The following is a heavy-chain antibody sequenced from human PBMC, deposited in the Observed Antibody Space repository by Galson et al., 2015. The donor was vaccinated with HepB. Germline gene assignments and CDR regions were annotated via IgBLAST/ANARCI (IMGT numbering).Heavy chain of an antibody. J-gene: IGHJ6*02. CDR1: GFTFGDYA. D-gene: IGHD6-13*01. Sequence: SLRLSCAASGFTFGDYAMSWFRQAPGKGLEWVGFIRSKAYGGTTEYAASVKGRFTISRDDSKSIAYLQMNSLKTENTAVYYCTRVSEAAAETRYYYYGMHVWVQGTTVTPSS. CDR2: IRSKAYGGTT. V-gene: IGHV3-49*03. CDR3: TRVSEAAAETRYYYYGMHV.